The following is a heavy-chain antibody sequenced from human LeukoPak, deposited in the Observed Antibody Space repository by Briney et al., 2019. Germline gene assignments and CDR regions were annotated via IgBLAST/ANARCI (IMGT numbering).Heavy chain of an antibody. J-gene: IGHJ4*02. CDR1: GFMFGSYA. V-gene: IGHV3-23*01. Sequence: PGGSLRLSCAASGFMFGSYAMSWVRQAPEKGLEWVSAISGTVNTTYYTDSVKGRFTVSRDNSENMLYLQMNSLRAEDTAVYYCASLYNWNYRVFDYWGQGTLVTVSS. CDR2: ISGTVNTT. D-gene: IGHD1-7*01. CDR3: ASLYNWNYRVFDY.